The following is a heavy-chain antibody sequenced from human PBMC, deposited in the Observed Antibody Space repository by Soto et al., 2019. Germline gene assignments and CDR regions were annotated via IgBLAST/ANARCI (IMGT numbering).Heavy chain of an antibody. Sequence: QVQLVQSGAEVKKPGSSVKVSCKASGGSISSFAIGWVRQAPGQGLDWMGGLIPIFDSATYAQKFQGRVTITADASTRTGYMELSSLRSEDTAVYYCARDDGSGWLFAAAWGQGTLVNVSS. CDR2: LIPIFDSA. D-gene: IGHD6-19*01. CDR3: ARDDGSGWLFAAA. J-gene: IGHJ5*02. V-gene: IGHV1-69*12. CDR1: GGSISSFA.